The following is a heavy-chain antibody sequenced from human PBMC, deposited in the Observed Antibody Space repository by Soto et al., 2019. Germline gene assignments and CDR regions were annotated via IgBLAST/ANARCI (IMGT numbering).Heavy chain of an antibody. CDR1: GGSRSISNW. D-gene: IGHD3-22*01. J-gene: IGHJ4*02. CDR3: ASWPDYYDSSGYKHHRDY. Sequence: SATSSLTCPFDGGSRSISNWGSWIRKPPGKCREWIGEIYHSGSTNYNPSLKSRVTISVDKSKNQFSLKLSSVTAADTAVYYCASWPDYYDSSGYKHHRDYWGQATLVTVS. V-gene: IGHV4-4*02. CDR2: IYHSGST.